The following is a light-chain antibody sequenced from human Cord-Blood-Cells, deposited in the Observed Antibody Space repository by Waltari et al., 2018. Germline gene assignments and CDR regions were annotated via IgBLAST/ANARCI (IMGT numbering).Light chain of an antibody. Sequence: SYELTQPSSVSVSPGQTARITCSGDVLAKKYARWFQQKPGQAPVLVIYKDSERPSGIPERFSGSSSGTTVTLTISGAQVEDEADYYCYSAADNNWEFGGGTKLTVL. V-gene: IGLV3-27*01. J-gene: IGLJ3*02. CDR3: YSAADNNWE. CDR1: VLAKKY. CDR2: KDS.